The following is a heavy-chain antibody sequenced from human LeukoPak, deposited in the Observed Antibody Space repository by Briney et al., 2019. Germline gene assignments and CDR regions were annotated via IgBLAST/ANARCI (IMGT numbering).Heavy chain of an antibody. V-gene: IGHV3-23*01. Sequence: GGSLRLSCAASGFTFSSYVMSWVRQAPGKGLEWVSAISGSGGSTYYADSVKGRFTISRDNSKNTLYMQMNSLRAEDTAVYYCAKGKSESYYYYFDYWGQGTLVTVSS. CDR1: GFTFSSYV. CDR3: AKGKSESYYYYFDY. CDR2: ISGSGGST. D-gene: IGHD1-26*01. J-gene: IGHJ4*02.